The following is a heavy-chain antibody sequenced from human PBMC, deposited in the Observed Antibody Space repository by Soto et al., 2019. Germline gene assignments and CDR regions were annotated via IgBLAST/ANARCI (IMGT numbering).Heavy chain of an antibody. CDR2: INPSSGRT. CDR3: ARDIVVVPAATRRNWFDP. Sequence: ASVKVSCKASGYTFTSYSMYWVRQAPGQGLEWMGIINPSSGRTSYAQNFQGRVTMTSDTSTSIVYMEMSSLKSEDTAVYYCARDIVVVPAATRRNWFDPWGQGTLVTVSS. CDR1: GYTFTSYS. D-gene: IGHD2-2*01. V-gene: IGHV1-46*01. J-gene: IGHJ5*02.